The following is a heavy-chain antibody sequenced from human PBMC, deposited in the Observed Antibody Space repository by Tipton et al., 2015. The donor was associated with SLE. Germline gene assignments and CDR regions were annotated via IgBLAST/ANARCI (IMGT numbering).Heavy chain of an antibody. V-gene: IGHV4-59*08. CDR3: AGGSWYSTDY. D-gene: IGHD2-21*02. CDR1: NDSISAYY. Sequence: TLSLTCTVSNDSISAYYWTWVRQPPGKGLELIGYIYYSGSTNYSPSLSGRLTISLDTSKNQLSLRLTSVTAADTALYYCAGGSWYSTDYWGQGTLVTVSS. J-gene: IGHJ4*02. CDR2: IYYSGST.